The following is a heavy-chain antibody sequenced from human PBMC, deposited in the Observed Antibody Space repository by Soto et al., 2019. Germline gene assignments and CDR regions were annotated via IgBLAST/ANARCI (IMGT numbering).Heavy chain of an antibody. Sequence: PSETLSLTCTVSGGSISNYYWSWIRQPAGKGLEWIGRIYTGGSTNYNPSLKSRVTMSTDTSKNQFSLRLTSVTAAGTAVYYCARASVGPTGGGSWIMPFDYWGQGALVTVSS. D-gene: IGHD2-15*01. CDR3: ARASVGPTGGGSWIMPFDY. CDR1: GGSISNYY. CDR2: IYTGGST. J-gene: IGHJ4*02. V-gene: IGHV4-4*07.